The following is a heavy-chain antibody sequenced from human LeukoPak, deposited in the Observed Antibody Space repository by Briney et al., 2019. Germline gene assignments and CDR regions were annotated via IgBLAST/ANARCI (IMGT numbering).Heavy chain of an antibody. CDR1: GFTFSSYW. Sequence: GGSLRLSCAASGFTFSSYWMSWVRQAPGKGLEWVANIKQDGSEKYYVDSVKGRFTISRDNAKNSLYLQMNSLRAEDTAVYYCARDQGPHYDYRFGGDYWGQGTLVTVSS. CDR3: ARDQGPHYDYRFGGDY. D-gene: IGHD3-3*01. J-gene: IGHJ4*02. CDR2: IKQDGSEK. V-gene: IGHV3-7*01.